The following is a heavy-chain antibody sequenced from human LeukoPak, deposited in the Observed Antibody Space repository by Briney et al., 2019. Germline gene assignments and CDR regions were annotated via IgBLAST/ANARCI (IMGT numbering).Heavy chain of an antibody. Sequence: SETLSLTCTVSGGSISSYYWSWIRQPPGKRLEWIGHIYYSGSTNYNPSLKSRVTISVDTSKSQFSLKLGSVTAADTAVYYCASRSSIWSGYQDTLYYFDSWGQGTLVTVSS. CDR2: IYYSGST. J-gene: IGHJ4*02. V-gene: IGHV4-59*01. D-gene: IGHD3-3*01. CDR1: GGSISSYY. CDR3: ASRSSIWSGYQDTLYYFDS.